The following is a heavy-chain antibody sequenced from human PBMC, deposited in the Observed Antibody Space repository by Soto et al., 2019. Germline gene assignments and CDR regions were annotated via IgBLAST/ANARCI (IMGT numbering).Heavy chain of an antibody. J-gene: IGHJ5*02. D-gene: IGHD6-25*01. Sequence: PSETLSLTCTVSGGSISGSTYYWGWIRQPPGKGLEYIGSTYYSGSTYYNPSLKSRVTVSVDTSKNHFSLKLGSVTAADTAVYFCAFYNSDSFDPWGQGTQVTVSS. CDR2: TYYSGST. V-gene: IGHV4-39*02. CDR1: GGSISGSTYY. CDR3: AFYNSDSFDP.